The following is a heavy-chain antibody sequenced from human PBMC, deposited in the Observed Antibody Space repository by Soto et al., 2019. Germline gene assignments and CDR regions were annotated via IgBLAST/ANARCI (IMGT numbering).Heavy chain of an antibody. J-gene: IGHJ6*02. CDR1: GGSISSYY. D-gene: IGHD3-10*01. CDR2: IYYSGST. CDR3: ARALPSTTVRGASKYYYGMDV. V-gene: IGHV4-59*01. Sequence: SETLSLTCTVSGGSISSYYWSWIRQPPGKGLEWIGYIYYSGSTNYNPSLKSRVTISVDTSKNQFSLKLSSVTAADTAVYYCARALPSTTVRGASKYYYGMDVWGQGTTVTVSS.